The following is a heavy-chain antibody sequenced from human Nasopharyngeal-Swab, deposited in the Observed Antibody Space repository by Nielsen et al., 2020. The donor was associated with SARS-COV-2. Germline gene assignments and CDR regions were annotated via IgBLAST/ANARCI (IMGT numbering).Heavy chain of an antibody. D-gene: IGHD1-7*01. V-gene: IGHV4-30-2*01. Sequence: SETLSLTCAVYGGSFSSYYWSWIRQPPGKGLEWIGYIYHSGGTYYNPSLKSRVTISVDRSKNQFSLKLSSVTAADTAVYYCARAGITYYDYWGQGTLVTVSS. CDR3: ARAGITYYDY. J-gene: IGHJ4*02. CDR2: IYHSGGT. CDR1: GGSFSSYY.